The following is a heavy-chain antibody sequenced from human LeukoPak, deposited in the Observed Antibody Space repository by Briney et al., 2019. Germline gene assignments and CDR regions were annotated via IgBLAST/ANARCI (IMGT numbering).Heavy chain of an antibody. CDR3: ARVRHSSSSSPFDY. J-gene: IGHJ4*02. Sequence: GASVKVSCKASGYTFTSYGISWVRQAPGQGLEWMGWISAYNGNTNYAQKLQGRVTMTTDTSTSTAYMELRSLRSDDTAVYYCARVRHSSSSSPFDYWGQGTLVTVSS. CDR2: ISAYNGNT. CDR1: GYTFTSYG. V-gene: IGHV1-18*01. D-gene: IGHD6-13*01.